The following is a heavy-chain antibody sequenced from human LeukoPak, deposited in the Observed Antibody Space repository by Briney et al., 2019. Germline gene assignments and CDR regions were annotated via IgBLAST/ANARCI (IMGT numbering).Heavy chain of an antibody. CDR2: ISGSGGST. D-gene: IGHD5-18*01. CDR1: GFTFSSYA. J-gene: IGHJ4*02. CDR3: AKAVSAAMVPYYFDY. Sequence: PGGSLRLSCAASGFTFSSYAMSWVRQAPGKGLEWVSAISGSGGSTYYADSVKGRFTISRDNSKNTLYLQMNSLRAEGTAVYYCAKAVSAAMVPYYFDYWGQGTLVTVSS. V-gene: IGHV3-23*01.